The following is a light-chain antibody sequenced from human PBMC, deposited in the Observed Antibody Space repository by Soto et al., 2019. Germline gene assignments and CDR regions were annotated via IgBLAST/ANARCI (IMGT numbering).Light chain of an antibody. CDR1: QSVASY. J-gene: IGKJ5*01. Sequence: EIVLTQSPATLSFSPGERATLSCRASQSVASYLAWYQQKPGQAPSLLIYGASNRATGIPARFSGSGSGTDFTLTISSLEPEDFAVYYCQQRSDWPITFGQGTRLEIK. CDR3: QQRSDWPIT. V-gene: IGKV3-11*01. CDR2: GAS.